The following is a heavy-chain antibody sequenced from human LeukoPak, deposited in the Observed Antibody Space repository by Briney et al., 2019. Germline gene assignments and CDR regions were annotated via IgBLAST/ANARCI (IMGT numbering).Heavy chain of an antibody. CDR1: GFTFSSYA. V-gene: IGHV3-23*01. CDR3: AKGDYYGSRSTFKNGMDV. CDR2: VTASAGNT. D-gene: IGHD3-10*01. J-gene: IGHJ6*02. Sequence: PGGSLRLSCAASGFTFSSYAMSWVRQAPGKGLEWVSAVTASAGNTYYADSVKGRFTISRDNSKNTLYLQVNSLRAEDTAVYYCAKGDYYGSRSTFKNGMDVWGQGTTATVSS.